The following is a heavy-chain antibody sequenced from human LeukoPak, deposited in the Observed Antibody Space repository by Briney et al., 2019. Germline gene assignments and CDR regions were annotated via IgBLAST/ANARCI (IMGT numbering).Heavy chain of an antibody. Sequence: SETLSLTCAVYGGSFSGYYWSWVRQPPGKGLEWIGEINHSGSTNYNVSLKSRVTISVDTSKKQFSLKMSSVTAADTAVYYCASGLTPYSNLVVGYWGQGTLVTVSS. CDR2: INHSGST. V-gene: IGHV4-34*01. CDR1: GGSFSGYY. D-gene: IGHD4-11*01. CDR3: ASGLTPYSNLVVGY. J-gene: IGHJ4*02.